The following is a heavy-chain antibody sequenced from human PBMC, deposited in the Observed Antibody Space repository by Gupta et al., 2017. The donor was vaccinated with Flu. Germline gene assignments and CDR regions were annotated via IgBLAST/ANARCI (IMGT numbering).Heavy chain of an antibody. CDR2: INSDGSRA. Sequence: EVQLVEPGGGLVQPGGSLRLSCAASGVTFTNRWMHWVRQAPGKGLVWVSGINSDGSRAFYTDSVKGRFTISRDDAKNTVYLQMNSLSADDTAVYYCSDIYEVDVWGQGTTVTVSS. V-gene: IGHV3-74*01. CDR3: SDIYEVDV. CDR1: GVTFTNRW. D-gene: IGHD3-9*01. J-gene: IGHJ6*02.